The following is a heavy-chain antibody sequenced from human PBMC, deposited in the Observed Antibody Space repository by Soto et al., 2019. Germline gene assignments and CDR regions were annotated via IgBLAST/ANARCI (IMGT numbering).Heavy chain of an antibody. D-gene: IGHD3-3*01. CDR2: ISSSSSTI. CDR3: ARPITIFGVVTEFDY. CDR1: GFTFSSYS. Sequence: EVRLVESGGGLVQPGGSLRLSCAASGFTFSSYSMNWVRQAPGKGLEWVSYISSSSSTIYYADSVKGRFTISRDNAKNSLYLQMNRLRAEDTAVYYCARPITIFGVVTEFDYWGQGTLVTVSS. V-gene: IGHV3-48*01. J-gene: IGHJ4*02.